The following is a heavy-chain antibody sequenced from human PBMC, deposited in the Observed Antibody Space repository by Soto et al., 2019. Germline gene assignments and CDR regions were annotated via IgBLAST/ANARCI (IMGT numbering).Heavy chain of an antibody. V-gene: IGHV4-59*01. CDR2: IYYSGST. J-gene: IGHJ3*02. Sequence: SETLSLTCTVSGGSISSYYWSWIRQPPGKGLEWIGYIYYSGSTNYNPSLKSRVTISVDTSKNQFSLKLSSVTAADTAVYYCARAAYYDFWSGYLDAFDIWGQGTMVTVSS. CDR1: GGSISSYY. CDR3: ARAAYYDFWSGYLDAFDI. D-gene: IGHD3-3*01.